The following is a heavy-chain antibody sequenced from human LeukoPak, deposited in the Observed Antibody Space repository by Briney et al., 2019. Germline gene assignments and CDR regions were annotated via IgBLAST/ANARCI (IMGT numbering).Heavy chain of an antibody. D-gene: IGHD6-13*01. CDR2: LRGDGDT. CDR1: GFTFSSYA. CDR3: AKASWVSSADAVL. V-gene: IGHV3-23*01. Sequence: GGSLRLSCEASGFTFSSYAMSWVRQAPARGLEWVSSLRGDGDTFYGDSVKGRFTLSRDESRNTVYLQLNNLRVEDTAIYYCAKASWVSSADAVLWGQGSLVTVSS. J-gene: IGHJ4*02.